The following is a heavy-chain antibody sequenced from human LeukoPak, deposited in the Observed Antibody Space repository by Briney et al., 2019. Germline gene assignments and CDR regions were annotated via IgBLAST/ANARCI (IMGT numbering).Heavy chain of an antibody. D-gene: IGHD3-9*01. CDR2: MNPNSGNT. CDR3: ARVGYDILTGPEDYFDY. V-gene: IGHV1-8*01. CDR1: GYTFTSYD. J-gene: IGHJ4*02. Sequence: ASVKVSCKASGYTFTSYDFNWVRQATGQGLEWMGWMNPNSGNTGYAQKFQGRVTMTRNTSISTAYMELSSLRSEDTAVYYCARVGYDILTGPEDYFDYWGQGTLVTVSS.